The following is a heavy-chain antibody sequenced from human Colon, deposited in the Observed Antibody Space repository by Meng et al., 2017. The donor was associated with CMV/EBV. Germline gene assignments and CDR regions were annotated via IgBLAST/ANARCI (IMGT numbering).Heavy chain of an antibody. CDR2: ISHDGAKK. Sequence: GESLKISCAASGFTFSAYPIHWVRQAPVKGLEWVAIISHDGAKKYYAESVKGRFTISRDNSQNTVNVQMNSLRGDDTAVYYCARASNSSFDPWGQGTLVTVSS. V-gene: IGHV3-30*04. CDR3: ARASNSSFDP. CDR1: GFTFSAYP. J-gene: IGHJ5*02. D-gene: IGHD4-11*01.